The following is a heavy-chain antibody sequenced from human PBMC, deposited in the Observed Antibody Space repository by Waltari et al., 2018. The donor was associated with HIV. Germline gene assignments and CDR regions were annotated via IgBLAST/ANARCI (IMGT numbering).Heavy chain of an antibody. V-gene: IGHV4-59*01. J-gene: IGHJ5*02. D-gene: IGHD3-10*01. Sequence: QVQLQESGPGLVKPSETLSLTCTVSGGSISSYYWSWIRQPPGKGLEWIGYIYYSGSTNYNPALKSRVTISVDTSKNQFSLKLSSVTAADTAVYYCARVEEYYGSGTQFDPWGQGTLVTVSS. CDR1: GGSISSYY. CDR2: IYYSGST. CDR3: ARVEEYYGSGTQFDP.